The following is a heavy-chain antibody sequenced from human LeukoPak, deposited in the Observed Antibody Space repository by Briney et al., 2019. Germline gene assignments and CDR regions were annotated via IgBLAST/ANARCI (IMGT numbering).Heavy chain of an antibody. D-gene: IGHD3-22*01. CDR2: IYYSGST. J-gene: IGHJ3*02. V-gene: IGHV4-59*01. CDR3: ARDALPYYDSSGYYKTHDAFDI. CDR1: GSSISGYY. Sequence: PSETLSLTCTVSGSSISGYYWSWIRQPPGKGLEWIGNIYYSGSTNYNHSLKSRVTISVDTSTNQFSLKMSSVTAADTAVYYCARDALPYYDSSGYYKTHDAFDIWGQGTTVTVSS.